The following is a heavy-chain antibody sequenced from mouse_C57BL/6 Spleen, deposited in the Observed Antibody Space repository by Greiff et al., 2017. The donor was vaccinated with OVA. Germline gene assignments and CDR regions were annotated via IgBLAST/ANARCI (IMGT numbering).Heavy chain of an antibody. V-gene: IGHV1-80*01. D-gene: IGHD1-1*01. Sequence: VKLMESGAELVKPGASVKISCKASGYAFSSYWMNWVKQRPGKGLEWIGQIYPGDGDTNYNGKFKGKATLTADKSSSTAYMQLSSLTSEDSAVYFCARRYGSSYGYAMDYWGQGTSVTVSS. CDR2: IYPGDGDT. J-gene: IGHJ4*01. CDR1: GYAFSSYW. CDR3: ARRYGSSYGYAMDY.